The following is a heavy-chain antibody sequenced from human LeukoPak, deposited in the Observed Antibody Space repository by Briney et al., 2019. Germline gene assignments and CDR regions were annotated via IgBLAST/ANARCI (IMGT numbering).Heavy chain of an antibody. V-gene: IGHV3-7*01. D-gene: IGHD6-19*01. Sequence: GGSLRLSCVASGFPFSSYWMTWVRQAPGKGLEWVANIKQDGSKKSYVDSVKGRFTISRDNAKNSLYLQMNSLRAEDTAVYYCARDGSGWYSFPLFGGQGTLVTVSS. CDR2: IKQDGSKK. J-gene: IGHJ4*02. CDR3: ARDGSGWYSFPLF. CDR1: GFPFSSYW.